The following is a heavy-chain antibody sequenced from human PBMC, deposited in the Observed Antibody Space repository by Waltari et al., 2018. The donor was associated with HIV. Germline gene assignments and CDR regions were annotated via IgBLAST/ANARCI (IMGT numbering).Heavy chain of an antibody. CDR1: GGSFTSYY. V-gene: IGHV4-4*07. CDR3: VRNLWFGEIRWFDP. J-gene: IGHJ5*02. Sequence: QVQLQESGPGLVRPSETLSLTCTVAGGSFTSYYWTWVRQAAGKGLEWIGRIYYTGNTNYNPSLKSRVTMSVDTYNNQFSPRLSSVTAADTAVYYCVRNLWFGEIRWFDPWGQGTLVTVSS. D-gene: IGHD3-10*01. CDR2: IYYTGNT.